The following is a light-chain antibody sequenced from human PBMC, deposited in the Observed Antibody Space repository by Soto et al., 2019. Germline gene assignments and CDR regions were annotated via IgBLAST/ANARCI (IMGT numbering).Light chain of an antibody. J-gene: IGLJ3*02. Sequence: QSVLTQPSSASASLGSSGKLTCTLSSGHSGYTIAWHQQQPGKAPRYLMNVESSGSFNKGSGDPDRFSGSSSGPDRYLIISNLQSEEEADYHCETWDSNSRVFGGGTQLTVL. V-gene: IGLV4-60*03. CDR2: VESSGSF. CDR3: ETWDSNSRV. CDR1: SGHSGYT.